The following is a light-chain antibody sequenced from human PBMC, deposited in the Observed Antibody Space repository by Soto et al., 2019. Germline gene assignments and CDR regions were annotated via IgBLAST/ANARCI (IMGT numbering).Light chain of an antibody. CDR2: LGS. Sequence: DIVMTQSPLSLPVTPGEPASISCRSSQSLLHSNGYNYLDWYLQKPGQSPQLLIYLGSNRASGXPXRSXGSGSGTDFTLKISRVEAEDVGVYYCMQALQTLLITFGQGTRLEIK. J-gene: IGKJ5*01. CDR1: QSLLHSNGYNY. V-gene: IGKV2-28*01. CDR3: MQALQTLLIT.